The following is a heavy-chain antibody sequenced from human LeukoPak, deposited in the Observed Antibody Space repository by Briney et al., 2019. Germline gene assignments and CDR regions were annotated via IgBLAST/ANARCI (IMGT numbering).Heavy chain of an antibody. CDR2: IYTSGST. D-gene: IGHD6-13*01. CDR3: ARTKAQGGQQLALDY. Sequence: PSETLSLTCTVSGGSISSGSYYWSWIRQPAGKGLEWIGRIYTSGSTNYNPSLKSRVTISVDTSKNQFSLKLSSVTAADTAVYYCARTKAQGGQQLALDYWGQGTLVTVSS. CDR1: GGSISSGSYY. J-gene: IGHJ4*02. V-gene: IGHV4-61*02.